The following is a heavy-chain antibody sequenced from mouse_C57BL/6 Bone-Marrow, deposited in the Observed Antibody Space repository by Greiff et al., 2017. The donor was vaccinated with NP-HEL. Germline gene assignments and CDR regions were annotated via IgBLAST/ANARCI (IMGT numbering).Heavy chain of an antibody. V-gene: IGHV1-59*01. CDR2: IDPSDSYT. CDR3: ARKVYYYGSSSWFAY. J-gene: IGHJ3*01. Sequence: QVQLQQPGAEPVRPGTSVKLSCKASGYTFTSYWMHWVKQRPGQGLEWIGVIDPSDSYTNYNQKFKGKATLTVDTSSSTAYMQLSSLTSEDSAVYYCARKVYYYGSSSWFAYWGQGTLVTVSA. D-gene: IGHD1-1*01. CDR1: GYTFTSYW.